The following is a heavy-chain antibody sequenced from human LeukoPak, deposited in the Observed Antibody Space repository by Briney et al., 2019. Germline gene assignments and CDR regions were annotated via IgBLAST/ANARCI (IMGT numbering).Heavy chain of an antibody. CDR3: ARVGSSSRQDY. Sequence: PSATLSLTCTVSGYSISSGYYWGWIRQPPGKRLEWVASIHSSGNTYYSPTLKSRVTISVDTSKNQFSLNLTSVTAADAAVYYCARVGSSSRQDYWGQGTLVTVSS. V-gene: IGHV4-38-2*02. CDR1: GYSISSGYY. CDR2: IHSSGNT. J-gene: IGHJ4*02. D-gene: IGHD6-6*01.